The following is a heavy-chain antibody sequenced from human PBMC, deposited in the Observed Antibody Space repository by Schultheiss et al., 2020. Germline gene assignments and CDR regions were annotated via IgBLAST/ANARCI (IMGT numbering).Heavy chain of an antibody. CDR3: ARTGHSSGWYERGYFDY. D-gene: IGHD6-19*01. Sequence: GESLKISCEGSGYSFANYWIGWVRQMPGKGLEWMGIIYPGDSDTRYSPSFQGQVTISADKSISTAYLQWSSLKASDTAMYYCARTGHSSGWYERGYFDYWGQGTLVTVSS. CDR2: IYPGDSDT. CDR1: GYSFANYW. J-gene: IGHJ4*02. V-gene: IGHV5-51*01.